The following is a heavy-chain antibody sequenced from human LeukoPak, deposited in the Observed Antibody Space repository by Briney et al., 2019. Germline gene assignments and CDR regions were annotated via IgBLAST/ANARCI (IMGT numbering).Heavy chain of an antibody. D-gene: IGHD3-10*01. CDR1: VDTFSRAG. J-gene: IGHJ4*02. CDR3: ARDRGDGLWFGESQRGIFDY. V-gene: IGHV1-18*01. Sequence: GPVRMSSKASVDTFSRAGICCGRHAPGHRVLWGWWISAYNGNTNQAQNIQGRVTMTTDQPTSTAYMQLRSLRSDDTAVYYCARDRGDGLWFGESQRGIFDYWGQGTLVTVSS. CDR2: ISAYNGNT.